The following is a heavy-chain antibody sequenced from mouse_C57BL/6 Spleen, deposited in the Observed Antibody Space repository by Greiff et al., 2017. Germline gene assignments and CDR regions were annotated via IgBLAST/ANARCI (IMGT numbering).Heavy chain of an antibody. CDR3: AKQGECAMDD. Sequence: VQLQQSGPGLVAPSQSLSITCTFSGFSLTSYGVSWVRQPPGKGLEWLGVIWGDGSTNYHSAPISRLSISKDNSKSQVLSKLNRLQTDDAATYYCAKQGECAMDDWGQGTSVTVSS. CDR1: GFSLTSYG. CDR2: IWGDGST. J-gene: IGHJ4*01. V-gene: IGHV2-3*01.